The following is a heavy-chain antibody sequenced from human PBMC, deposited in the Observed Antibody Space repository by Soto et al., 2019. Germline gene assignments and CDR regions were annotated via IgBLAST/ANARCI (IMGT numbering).Heavy chain of an antibody. CDR1: GGSFSGYY. CDR2: INHSGST. CDR3: ASPYYYGSGSYYNDAFDI. Sequence: SETLSLTCAVYGGSFSGYYWSWIRQPPGKGLEWIGEINHSGSTNYNPSLKSRVTISVDTSKNQFSLKLSSVTAADTAVYYCASPYYYGSGSYYNDAFDIWGQGTMVTVSS. D-gene: IGHD3-10*01. J-gene: IGHJ3*02. V-gene: IGHV4-34*01.